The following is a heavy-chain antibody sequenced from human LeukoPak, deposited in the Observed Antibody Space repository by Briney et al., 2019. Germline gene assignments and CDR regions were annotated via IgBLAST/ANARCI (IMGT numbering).Heavy chain of an antibody. CDR1: GYSFADYY. CDR3: GRGIQSFDP. V-gene: IGHV1-2*02. CDR2: IKPNSGGT. Sequence: ASVKVSCKASGYSFADYYMHWVRQAPGQGLEWMGWIKPNSGGTRSAQKFQDRVTMTRDTSMSAAYMEISRLTYDDTAVYYCGRGIQSFDPWGQGTLVTVSS. J-gene: IGHJ5*02.